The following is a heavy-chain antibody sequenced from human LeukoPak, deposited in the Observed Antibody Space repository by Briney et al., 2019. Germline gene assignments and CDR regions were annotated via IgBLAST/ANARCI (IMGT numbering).Heavy chain of an antibody. CDR2: IYYSGST. V-gene: IGHV4-31*03. CDR1: DGSISSGGYY. D-gene: IGHD2-2*02. Sequence: SQTLSLTCTVSDGSISSGGYYWSWIRQHPGKGLEWIGYIYYSGSTYYNPSLKSRVTISVDTSKNQFSLKLSSVTAADTAVYYCARGLGYCSSTSCYIWFDPWGQGTLVTVSS. CDR3: ARGLGYCSSTSCYIWFDP. J-gene: IGHJ5*02.